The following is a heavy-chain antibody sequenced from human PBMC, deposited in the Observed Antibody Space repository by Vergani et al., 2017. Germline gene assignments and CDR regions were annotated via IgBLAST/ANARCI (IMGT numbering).Heavy chain of an antibody. CDR1: GFTFDDYA. CDR2: ISWNSGSI. CDR3: ARDRAAITVRGVIMVY. D-gene: IGHD3-10*01. V-gene: IGHV3-9*01. Sequence: EVQLVESGGGLVQPGRSLRLSCAASGFTFDDYAMYWVRQAPGKGLEWVSGISWNSGSIGYADSVKGRFTISRDNAKNSLYLQMNSLRAEDTAVYYCARDRAAITVRGVIMVYWGQGTLVTVSS. J-gene: IGHJ4*02.